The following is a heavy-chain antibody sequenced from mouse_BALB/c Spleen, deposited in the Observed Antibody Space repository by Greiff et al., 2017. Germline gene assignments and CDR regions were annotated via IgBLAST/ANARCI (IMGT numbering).Heavy chain of an antibody. Sequence: QVQLKESGAELVKPGASVKLSCKASGYTFTSYYMYWVKQRPGQGLEWIGEINPSNGGTNFNEKFKSKATLTVDKSSSTAYMQLSSLTSEDSAVYYCTRLHYYGSRGFDYWGQGTTLTVSS. CDR1: GYTFTSYY. J-gene: IGHJ2*01. CDR2: INPSNGGT. D-gene: IGHD1-1*01. CDR3: TRLHYYGSRGFDY. V-gene: IGHV1S81*02.